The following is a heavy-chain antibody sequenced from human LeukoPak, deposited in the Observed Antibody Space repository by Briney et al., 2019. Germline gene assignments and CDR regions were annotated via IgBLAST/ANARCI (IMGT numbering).Heavy chain of an antibody. CDR2: ISYDGSNK. Sequence: GRSLRLSCAASGFTFSSYAMHWVRQAPGKGLEWVAVISYDGSNKHYADSVKGRFTISRDNSKNTLYLQMNSLRAEDTAVYYCARDGLLGYFDYWGQGTLVTVSS. CDR1: GFTFSSYA. J-gene: IGHJ4*02. V-gene: IGHV3-30-3*01. CDR3: ARDGLLGYFDY. D-gene: IGHD3-16*01.